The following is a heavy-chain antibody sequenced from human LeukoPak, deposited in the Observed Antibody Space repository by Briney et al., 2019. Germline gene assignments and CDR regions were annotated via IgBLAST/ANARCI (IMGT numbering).Heavy chain of an antibody. CDR2: ISYSGST. D-gene: IGHD3-16*01. J-gene: IGHJ5*02. Sequence: PSETLSLTCAVSGYSITSGFSWGWLRQPPGKGLEWIAAISYSGSTNYQSIRQSRLTISRDTSNNEFSLRLTSVTAADTAVYYCVREGAVPGIDPWGQGTLVTVSS. V-gene: IGHV4-38-2*02. CDR1: GYSITSGFS. CDR3: VREGAVPGIDP.